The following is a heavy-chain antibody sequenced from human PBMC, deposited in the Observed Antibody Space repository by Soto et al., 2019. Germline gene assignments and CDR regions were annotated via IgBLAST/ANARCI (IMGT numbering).Heavy chain of an antibody. J-gene: IGHJ6*02. CDR2: IIPIFGTA. CDR3: ARRMTTVTSGERGADYGGDA. D-gene: IGHD4-4*01. CDR1: GGTFSSYA. V-gene: IGHV1-69*06. Sequence: QVQLVQSVAEVKKPGSSVKVSCKASGGTFSSYAISWVRQAPGQGLEWMGGIIPIFGTANYAQKFQGRITINPDKAASTAYTELSSRRSEDTDGDYCARRMTTVTSGERGADYGGDAGGQGPTVTVS.